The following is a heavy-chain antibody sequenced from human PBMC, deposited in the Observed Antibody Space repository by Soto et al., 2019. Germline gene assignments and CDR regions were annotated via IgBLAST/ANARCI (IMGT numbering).Heavy chain of an antibody. CDR1: GFTFSSYG. Sequence: PGGSLRLSCAASGFTFSSYGMHWVRQAPGKGLEWVAVIWFDGSNKFYADSVKGRFTISRDNSKNTVSLQMNSLRDEDLAAYYCATTGPYWGQGILVTVS. CDR2: IWFDGSNK. CDR3: ATTGPY. V-gene: IGHV3-33*01. J-gene: IGHJ4*02.